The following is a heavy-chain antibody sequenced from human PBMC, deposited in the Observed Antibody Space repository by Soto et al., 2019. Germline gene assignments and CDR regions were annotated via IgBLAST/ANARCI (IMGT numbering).Heavy chain of an antibody. D-gene: IGHD5-12*01. Sequence: PGGSLRLSCAASGFTFSDHHMDWVRQAPGKGLEWVGRIKNKANSYTTEYGASVKGRVTIPRDDSKNSLYLQMNSLKTEDTAVNHSECRSATNGYPFDYWGQGILVTVSS. CDR3: ECRSATNGYPFDY. V-gene: IGHV3-72*01. J-gene: IGHJ4*02. CDR2: IKNKANSYTT. CDR1: GFTFSDHH.